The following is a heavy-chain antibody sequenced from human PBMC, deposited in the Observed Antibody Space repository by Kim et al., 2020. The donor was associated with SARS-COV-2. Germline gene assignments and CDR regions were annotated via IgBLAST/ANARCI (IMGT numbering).Heavy chain of an antibody. CDR2: IYHSGST. V-gene: IGHV4-4*02. CDR3: ARTAYYYYGSGSYYRGNWFDP. CDR1: GGSISSSNW. Sequence: SETLSLTCAVSGGSISSSNWWSWVRQPPGKGLEWIGEIYHSGSTNYNPSLKSRVTISVDKSKNQLSLKLSSVTAADTAVYYCARTAYYYYGSGSYYRGNWFDPWGQGTLVTVSS. J-gene: IGHJ5*02. D-gene: IGHD3-10*01.